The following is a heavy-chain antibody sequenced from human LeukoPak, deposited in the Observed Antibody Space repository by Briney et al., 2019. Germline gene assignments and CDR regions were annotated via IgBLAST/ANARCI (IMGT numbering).Heavy chain of an antibody. CDR3: APYGGNRFVDY. CDR2: FDPEDGVT. CDR1: GYTLTELS. Sequence: ASVKVSCKVSGYTLTELSMHWVRQAPGKGLECLGGFDPEDGVTIDAQMFQGRVTMIEDTSTDTAYMELSSLRSEDTAVYYCAPYGGNRFVDYWGQGTLVTVSS. J-gene: IGHJ4*02. V-gene: IGHV1-24*01. D-gene: IGHD4-23*01.